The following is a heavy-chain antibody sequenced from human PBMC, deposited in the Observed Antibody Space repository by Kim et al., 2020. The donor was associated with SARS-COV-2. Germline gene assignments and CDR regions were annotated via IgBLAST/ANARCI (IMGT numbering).Heavy chain of an antibody. CDR3: AREPWGYGAYPYFDY. CDR2: ISSSGSTI. D-gene: IGHD4-17*01. CDR1: GFTFSDYD. V-gene: IGHV3-11*01. Sequence: GGSLRLSCAASGFTFSDYDMSWIRQAPGKGLEWVSYISSSGSTIYYADSVKGRFTISRDNAKNSLYLQMNSLRAEDTAVYYCAREPWGYGAYPYFDYWGQGTLVTVSS. J-gene: IGHJ4*02.